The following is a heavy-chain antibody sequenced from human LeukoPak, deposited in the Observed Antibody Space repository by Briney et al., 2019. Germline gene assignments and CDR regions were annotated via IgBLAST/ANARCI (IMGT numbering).Heavy chain of an antibody. CDR2: IYTTGST. D-gene: IGHD3-10*01. J-gene: IGHJ4*02. CDR1: GGSLNRYY. V-gene: IGHV4-4*07. CDR3: ARDAAYYYGSGSYRNGNDY. Sequence: SETLSLTCTVPGGSLNRYYWSWLRQTAGKGLEWIGRIYTTGSTNYNPSLKSRVTMSVDTSKNQFSLKLSSVTAADTAVYYCARDAAYYYGSGSYRNGNDYWGQGGLVTVSS.